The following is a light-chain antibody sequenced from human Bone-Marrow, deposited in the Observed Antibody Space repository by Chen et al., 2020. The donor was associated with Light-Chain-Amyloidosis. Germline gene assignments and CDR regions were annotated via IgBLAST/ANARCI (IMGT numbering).Light chain of an antibody. Sequence: SYELTQPPSVSGSPGQTARITYSGDELPTKYAYWYQRKPGHAPVLVIQRETERPSGISERFSGSSARTTATLTISGGQAEDEADYHCQSADSSGTYEVIFGGGTKLTVL. CDR3: QSADSSGTYEVI. J-gene: IGLJ2*01. CDR2: RET. CDR1: ELPTKY. V-gene: IGLV3-25*03.